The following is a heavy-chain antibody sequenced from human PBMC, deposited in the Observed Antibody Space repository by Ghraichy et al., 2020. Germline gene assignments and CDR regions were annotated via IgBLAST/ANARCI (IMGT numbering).Heavy chain of an antibody. D-gene: IGHD5-18*01. CDR2: IGTAGDT. J-gene: IGHJ6*02. Sequence: ETLSLTCAASGFTFSSFDMHWVRQGRGKGLEWVSEIGTAGDTYYSDFVKGRFTISREDAKNSFYLQMDSLRAGDTAVYFCTRRYSYGDYGMDVWGQGTTVTVSS. CDR3: TRRYSYGDYGMDV. V-gene: IGHV3-13*01. CDR1: GFTFSSFD.